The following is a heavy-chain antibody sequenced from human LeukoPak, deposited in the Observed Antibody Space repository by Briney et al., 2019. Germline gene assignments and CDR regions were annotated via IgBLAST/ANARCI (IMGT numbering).Heavy chain of an antibody. V-gene: IGHV4-31*11. J-gene: IGHJ4*02. Sequence: PSETLSLTCAVYGGSFSGYYWSWIRQHPGKGLEWIGYIYYSGSTYYNPSLKSRVTISVDTSKNQFSLKLSSVTAADTAVYYCARGPLFAYWGQGTLVTVSS. CDR3: ARGPLFAY. CDR2: IYYSGST. CDR1: GGSFSGYY.